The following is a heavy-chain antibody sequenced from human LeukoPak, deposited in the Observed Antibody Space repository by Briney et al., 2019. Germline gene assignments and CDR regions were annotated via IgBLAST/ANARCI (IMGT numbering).Heavy chain of an antibody. CDR1: GFTFSSYT. Sequence: GGSLRLSCAASGFTFSSYTMNWVRQAAGKGLEWASSISPSGHSTWHADSVKGRFTISRDNAKNSVYLQMTNLRVDDTAVYYCGRNFLGESGAGGPWGQGILVTVSS. D-gene: IGHD3-10*01. J-gene: IGHJ5*02. V-gene: IGHV3-21*01. CDR2: ISPSGHST. CDR3: GRNFLGESGAGGP.